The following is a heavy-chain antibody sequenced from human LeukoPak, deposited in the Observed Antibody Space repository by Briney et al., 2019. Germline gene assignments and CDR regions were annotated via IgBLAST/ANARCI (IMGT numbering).Heavy chain of an antibody. D-gene: IGHD3-22*01. J-gene: IGHJ4*02. Sequence: PSETLSLTCTVSGGSISSSSYYWGWIRQPPGKGLEWIGSIYYSGSTYYNPSLKSRVTISVDTSKNQFSLKLSSVTAADTAVYYCDTYYYDSSGYYSTNYWGQGTLVTISS. CDR3: DTYYYDSSGYYSTNY. CDR1: GGSISSSSYY. V-gene: IGHV4-39*07. CDR2: IYYSGST.